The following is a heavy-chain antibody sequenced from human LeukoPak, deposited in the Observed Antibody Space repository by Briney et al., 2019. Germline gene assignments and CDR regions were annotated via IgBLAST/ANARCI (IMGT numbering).Heavy chain of an antibody. J-gene: IGHJ4*02. D-gene: IGHD6-13*01. CDR2: INHSGST. CDR1: GGSFSGYY. Sequence: TSSETLSLTCAVYGGSFSGYYWSWIRQPPGKGLEWIGEINHSGSTNYNPSLKSRVTISVDTSKNQFFLKLSSVTAADTAVYYCARDVVAAVGSFDYWGQGILVTVSS. CDR3: ARDVVAAVGSFDY. V-gene: IGHV4-34*01.